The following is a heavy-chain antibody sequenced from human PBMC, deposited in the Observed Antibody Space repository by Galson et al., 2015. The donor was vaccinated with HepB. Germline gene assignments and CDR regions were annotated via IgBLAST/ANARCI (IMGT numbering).Heavy chain of an antibody. J-gene: IGHJ5*02. CDR2: IDSKDRT. Sequence: ETLSLTCSVSGDSISSYIWNWIRQPPGRGLEWIGYIDSKDRTGFNPSLRSRVTISVDASKNQFSLILASVTAADTAVYYCARRRKMGSENTASEEYWPDPWGQGTLVTVSS. D-gene: IGHD5-24*01. V-gene: IGHV4-59*13. CDR3: ARRRKMGSENTASEEYWPDP. CDR1: GDSISSYI.